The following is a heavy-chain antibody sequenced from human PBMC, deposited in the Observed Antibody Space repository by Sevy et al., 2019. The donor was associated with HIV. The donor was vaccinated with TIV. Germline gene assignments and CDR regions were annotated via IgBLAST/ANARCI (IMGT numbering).Heavy chain of an antibody. CDR2: IIPSFGAA. CDR3: ARGGGMRSYYYYMDV. J-gene: IGHJ6*03. Sequence: ASVKVSCKASGGTLSNYAISWVRQAPGQGLEWMGGIIPSFGAASYAQKFQGRVTITADESTSTVYMELSSLRSEDTAVYYCARGGGMRSYYYYMDVWGKGTTVTVSS. CDR1: GGTLSNYA. D-gene: IGHD3-16*01. V-gene: IGHV1-69*01.